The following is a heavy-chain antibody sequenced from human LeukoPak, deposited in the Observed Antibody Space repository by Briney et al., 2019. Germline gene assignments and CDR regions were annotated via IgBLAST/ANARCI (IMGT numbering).Heavy chain of an antibody. CDR2: IYTSGST. CDR3: ASAPIGYYDILTGYPIGADYFQH. D-gene: IGHD3-9*01. J-gene: IGHJ1*01. V-gene: IGHV4-61*02. CDR1: GGSIRSGSYY. Sequence: PSETLSLTCTVSGGSIRSGSYYWSWIRQPAGKGLEWIGRIYTSGSTNYNPSLKSRVTISVDTSKNQFSLKLSSVTAADTAVYYCASAPIGYYDILTGYPIGADYFQHWGQGTLVTVSS.